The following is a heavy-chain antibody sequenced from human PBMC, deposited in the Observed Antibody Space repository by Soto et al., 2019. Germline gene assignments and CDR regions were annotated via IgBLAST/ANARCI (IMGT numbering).Heavy chain of an antibody. D-gene: IGHD5-18*01. V-gene: IGHV1-2*02. CDR1: GCTFTGYY. CDR2: INPNSGGT. CDR3: ARENSGKGYSYGFDY. J-gene: IGHJ4*02. Sequence: ASVKVSCKASGCTFTGYYRQWVRQAPGQGLEWMGWINPNSGGTNYAQKFQGRVTMTRDTSISTAYMELSRLRSDDTAVYYCARENSGKGYSYGFDYWGQGTMVTVSS.